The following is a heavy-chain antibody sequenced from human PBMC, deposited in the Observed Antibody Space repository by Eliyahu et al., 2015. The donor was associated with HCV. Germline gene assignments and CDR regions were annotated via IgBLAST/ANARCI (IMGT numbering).Heavy chain of an antibody. CDR2: VSKDGTNK. Sequence: QVQLAESGGGVVQPGRSLRLSCAASGFNFSMIGMHWVRQAPGKGLEGVAVVSKDGTNKFYSDAVKGRFTISRDNSKNTLSLQMNSLRVEDTALYYCVYGTGDHWGPGTLVTVSP. V-gene: IGHV3-30*03. J-gene: IGHJ4*02. CDR3: VYGTGDH. CDR1: GFNFSMIG. D-gene: IGHD1-14*01.